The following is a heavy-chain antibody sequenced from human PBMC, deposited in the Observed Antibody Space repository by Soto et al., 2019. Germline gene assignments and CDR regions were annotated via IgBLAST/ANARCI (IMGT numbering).Heavy chain of an antibody. V-gene: IGHV1-3*01. CDR2: INAGNGNT. J-gene: IGHJ4*02. D-gene: IGHD3-10*01. CDR3: ARPMGRGVTELDY. Sequence: ASVKVSCKASGYTFTSYAMHWVRQAPGQRLEWMGWINAGNGNTKDSQKFQGRVTITRDTSASTAYMELSSLRSEDTAVYYCARPMGRGVTELDYWGQGTLVTVSS. CDR1: GYTFTSYA.